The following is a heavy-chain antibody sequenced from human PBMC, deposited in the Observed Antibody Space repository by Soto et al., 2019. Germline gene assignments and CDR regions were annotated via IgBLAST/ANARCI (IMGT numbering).Heavy chain of an antibody. J-gene: IGHJ4*02. CDR1: GFTFSSYA. CDR3: AKDIRFSSSTFDY. Sequence: GGSLRLSCAASGFTFSSYAMSWVRQAPGKGLEWVSSISGSGGGAYYADSVKGRFTISRDNFKNTLYLQMNSLTTEDTAVYYCAKDIRFSSSTFDYWGQGTLVTVSS. V-gene: IGHV3-23*01. D-gene: IGHD6-13*01. CDR2: ISGSGGGA.